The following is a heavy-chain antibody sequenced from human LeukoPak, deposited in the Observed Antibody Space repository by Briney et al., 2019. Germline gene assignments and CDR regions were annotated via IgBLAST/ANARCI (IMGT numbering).Heavy chain of an antibody. D-gene: IGHD2-2*03. CDR3: AKEGRSGYCSSTSCSTYYFDY. CDR1: GFTFSSYA. V-gene: IGHV3-23*01. J-gene: IGHJ4*02. CDR2: ISGSGGST. Sequence: PGGSLRLSCAASGFTFSSYAMSWVRQAPGKGLEWVSAISGSGGSTYYADSVKGRFTISRDNSKNTLYLQMNSLRAEDTAVYYCAKEGRSGYCSSTSCSTYYFDYWGQGTLVTVYS.